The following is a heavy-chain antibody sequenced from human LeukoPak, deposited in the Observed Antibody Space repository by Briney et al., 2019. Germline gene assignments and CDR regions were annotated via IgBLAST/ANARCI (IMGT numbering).Heavy chain of an antibody. CDR3: ARELRGVLSGPAPSDY. J-gene: IGHJ4*02. CDR1: GGSISSYY. CDR2: IYTGGST. Sequence: SETLSLTCTVSGGSISSYYWSWIRQPAGKGLEWIGRIYTGGSTYYNPSLKSRVTISVDTSKNQFSLRLNSVTAADTAVYYCARELRGVLSGPAPSDYWGQGNLVTVSS. D-gene: IGHD3-10*01. V-gene: IGHV4-4*07.